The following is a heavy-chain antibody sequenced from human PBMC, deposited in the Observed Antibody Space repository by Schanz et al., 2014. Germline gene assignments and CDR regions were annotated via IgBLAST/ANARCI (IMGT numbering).Heavy chain of an antibody. CDR2: ISVYTGNT. CDR3: ARALKGKVAIFGVIAAQNYYYMDV. CDR1: GYTFTTYA. J-gene: IGHJ6*03. D-gene: IGHD3-3*01. V-gene: IGHV1-18*01. Sequence: QVQLVQSGAEVKKPGASVRVSCKASGYTFTTYAMSWVRQAPGQGLEWVGWISVYTGNTKYGQKVQGRVSMTWDTSTSTAYLDLSRLRSEDTGVYYCARALKGKVAIFGVIAAQNYYYMDVWGKGTTXTVSS.